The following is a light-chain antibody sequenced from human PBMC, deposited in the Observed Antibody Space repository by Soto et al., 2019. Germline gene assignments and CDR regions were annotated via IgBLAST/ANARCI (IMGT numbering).Light chain of an antibody. CDR3: SSYAGSNLWV. J-gene: IGLJ3*02. Sequence: QSALTQPPSASGSPGQSVTISCTGTSSDVGGYNYVSWYQQHPGKAPKLMIYEVSKRPSGVPDRLYGSKSGNTASLTVSGLQAEDEADYYGSSYAGSNLWVFGGGTKLTVL. CDR1: SSDVGGYNY. CDR2: EVS. V-gene: IGLV2-8*01.